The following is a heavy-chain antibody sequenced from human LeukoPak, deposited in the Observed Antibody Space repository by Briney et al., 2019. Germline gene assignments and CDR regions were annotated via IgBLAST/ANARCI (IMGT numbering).Heavy chain of an antibody. CDR1: GFTFGSYA. CDR3: AIMHGYYDGSGYWVQ. Sequence: PGGSRRLACAASGFTFGSYAMSWVRQAPGKGLEWVSFISPNADRTSKADSVEGRFTISRDNPRNTLYLQMNSLRDDDTAVYYCAIMHGYYDGSGYWVQWGQGTLVTVSS. D-gene: IGHD3-22*01. CDR2: ISPNADRT. V-gene: IGHV3-23*01. J-gene: IGHJ4*02.